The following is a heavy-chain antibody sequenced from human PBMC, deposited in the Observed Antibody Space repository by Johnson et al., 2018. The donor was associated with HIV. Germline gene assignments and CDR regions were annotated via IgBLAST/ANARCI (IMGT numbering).Heavy chain of an antibody. CDR2: IRYDGSNK. Sequence: QVQLVESGGGLVQPGGSLRLSCAASGFTFSSYGMHWVRQAPGTGLEWVAFIRYDGSNKYYADSVKGRFTISRDNSKNTLYLQMNSLTTEDTAVYYCTTYATMITMYVEIKGGAFDIWGQGTMVTVSS. CDR3: TTYATMITMYVEIKGGAFDI. D-gene: IGHD3-16*01. V-gene: IGHV3-30*02. CDR1: GFTFSSYG. J-gene: IGHJ3*02.